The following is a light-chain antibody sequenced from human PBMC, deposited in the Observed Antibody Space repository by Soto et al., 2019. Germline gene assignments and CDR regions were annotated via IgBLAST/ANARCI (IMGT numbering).Light chain of an antibody. V-gene: IGKV1-39*01. CDR1: QSISSY. CDR2: AAS. J-gene: IGKJ1*01. Sequence: DIQMTQSPSSLSASVGDRVTITCRASQSISSYLNWYQQKPGKAPKLLIYAASSLQSGVPSRFSGSGSGTDFTLTISSLQPEDFATYYGQQSYSNPWTFGQGTKVEIK. CDR3: QQSYSNPWT.